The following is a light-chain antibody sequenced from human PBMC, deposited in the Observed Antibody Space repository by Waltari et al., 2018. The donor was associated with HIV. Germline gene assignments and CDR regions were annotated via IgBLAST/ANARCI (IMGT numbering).Light chain of an antibody. J-gene: IGLJ2*01. Sequence: QTVVTQEPSFSVSPGGTVTLTCGLSSGSVSTSYYPSWYQQTPGQAPRTLISSTNPRSSGVPDRFSGSILGNKAALTITGAQADDESDYYCVLYMGRGISLFGGGTKLTVL. V-gene: IGLV8-61*01. CDR3: VLYMGRGISL. CDR1: SGSVSTSYY. CDR2: STN.